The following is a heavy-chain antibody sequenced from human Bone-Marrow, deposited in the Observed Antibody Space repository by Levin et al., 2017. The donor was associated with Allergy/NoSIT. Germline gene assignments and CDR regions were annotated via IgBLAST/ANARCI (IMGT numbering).Heavy chain of an antibody. CDR2: ISASSVSI. Sequence: GGSLRLSCAASGFTFSSYTMNWVRQAPGKGLEWVSSISASSVSIHYADSVRGRFTISRDNAKNSLYLQLSSLRPEDTAVYYCALLKVCSAGACYQTFDSWGQGTLVTVSS. CDR1: GFTFSSYT. J-gene: IGHJ4*02. CDR3: ALLKVCSAGACYQTFDS. D-gene: IGHD2-21*01. V-gene: IGHV3-21*01.